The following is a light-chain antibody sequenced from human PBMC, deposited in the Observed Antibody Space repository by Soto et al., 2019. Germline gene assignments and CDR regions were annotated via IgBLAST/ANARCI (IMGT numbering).Light chain of an antibody. Sequence: EIVMTQSPATLSVSPGERATLSCSASQSVSSNLAWYQQKPGQAPRLLIYGASIRATGIPARFSGSGSGTEFTLTISSLQSEDFAVYYCQQYNNWPPLTFGGGTKVEIK. CDR2: GAS. J-gene: IGKJ4*01. CDR3: QQYNNWPPLT. V-gene: IGKV3D-15*01. CDR1: QSVSSN.